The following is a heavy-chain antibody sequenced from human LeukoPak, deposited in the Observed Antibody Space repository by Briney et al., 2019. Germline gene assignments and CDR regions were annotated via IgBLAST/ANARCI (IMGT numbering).Heavy chain of an antibody. D-gene: IGHD5/OR15-5a*01. CDR1: GASVSSGTYY. CDR3: GGGVSKWFDP. CDR2: IYYTGST. Sequence: PSETLSLTCTVSGASVSSGTYYWSWIRQPPGKGLEWIGYIYYTGSTNYNPSLKSRVTISGDTSKKQFSLKLSSVTAADTAVYYWGGGVSKWFDPWGQGTLVTVSS. V-gene: IGHV4-61*01. J-gene: IGHJ5*02.